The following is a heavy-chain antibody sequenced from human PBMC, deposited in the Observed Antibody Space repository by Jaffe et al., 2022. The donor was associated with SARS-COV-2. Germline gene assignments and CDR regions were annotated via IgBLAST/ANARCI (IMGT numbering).Heavy chain of an antibody. Sequence: EVQLVESGGGLVQPGGSLRLSCAASGFTFSCCSLHWVRQTPGKGLEFVSGISANGLSTFYADSVKDRFIVSRDNSQNTLYLQMGSLRADDLAVYYCARIGLSDWYDYWGQGALVTVSS. CDR1: GFTFSCCS. J-gene: IGHJ4*02. CDR3: ARIGLSDWYDY. CDR2: ISANGLST. V-gene: IGHV3-64*07. D-gene: IGHD6-19*01.